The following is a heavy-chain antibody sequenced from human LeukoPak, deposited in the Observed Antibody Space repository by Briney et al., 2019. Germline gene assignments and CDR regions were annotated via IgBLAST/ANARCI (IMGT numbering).Heavy chain of an antibody. CDR3: AKDFYSSGWVPTVDYYYGMDV. V-gene: IGHV3-9*01. Sequence: GGSLRLSCAASGFTFDDYAMHWVRQAPGKGLEWVSGISWNSGSIGYADSVKGRFTISRDNAKNSLYLQMNSLRAEDTALYYCAKDFYSSGWVPTVDYYYGMDVWGQGTTVTVSS. J-gene: IGHJ6*02. CDR1: GFTFDDYA. CDR2: ISWNSGSI. D-gene: IGHD6-19*01.